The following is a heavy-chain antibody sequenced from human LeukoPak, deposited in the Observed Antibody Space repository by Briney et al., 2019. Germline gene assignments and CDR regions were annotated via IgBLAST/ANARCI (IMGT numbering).Heavy chain of an antibody. V-gene: IGHV3-48*02. J-gene: IGHJ4*02. D-gene: IGHD1-26*01. Sequence: GGSLRLSCAASGFTFSSSNMNWVRQTPGKGLEWVSYISSGTSAIYYADSVKGRFTISRDDAKNSLYLQMNSLRDDDTAVYYCARGGGYHGRVFDYWGQGILVTVSS. CDR1: GFTFSSSN. CDR3: ARGGGYHGRVFDY. CDR2: ISSGTSAI.